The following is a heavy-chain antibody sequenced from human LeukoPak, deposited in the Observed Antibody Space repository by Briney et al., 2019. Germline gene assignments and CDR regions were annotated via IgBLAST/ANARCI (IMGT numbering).Heavy chain of an antibody. V-gene: IGHV1-2*02. CDR1: GYTFTGYY. CDR3: ARGYEEWELLLGAFDI. J-gene: IGHJ3*02. D-gene: IGHD1-26*01. CDR2: INPNSGGT. Sequence: GASVKVSCKASGYTFTGYYMHWVRQARGQGHEWMGWINPNSGGTNYAQKFQGRVTMTRDTSISTAYMELSRLRSDATAVYSCARGYEEWELLLGAFDIWGQGTMVTVSS.